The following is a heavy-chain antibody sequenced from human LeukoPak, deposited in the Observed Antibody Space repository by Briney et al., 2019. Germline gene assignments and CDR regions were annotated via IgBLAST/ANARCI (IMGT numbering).Heavy chain of an antibody. J-gene: IGHJ6*02. CDR1: GFTFSSYA. CDR3: AKDAYYYYYGMDV. CDR2: ISGSGGST. V-gene: IGHV3-23*01. Sequence: TGGSLRLSCAASGFTFSSYAMSWVRQAPGKGLEWVSAISGSGGSTYYADSVKGRFTISRDNSKNTLYLQMNSLRVEDTAVYYCAKDAYYYYYGMDVWGQGTTVTVSS.